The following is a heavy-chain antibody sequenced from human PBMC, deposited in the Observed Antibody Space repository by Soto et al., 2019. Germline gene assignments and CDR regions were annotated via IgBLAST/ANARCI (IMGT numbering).Heavy chain of an antibody. J-gene: IGHJ5*02. D-gene: IGHD3-22*01. Sequence: KPSETLSLTCAVSGGSISSSNWWSWVRQPPGKGLEWIGEIYHSGSTNYNPSLKSRVTISVDKSKNQFSLKLSSVTAADTAVYYCARDFDSSGKNWFDPWGQGTLVTVSS. V-gene: IGHV4-4*02. CDR3: ARDFDSSGKNWFDP. CDR1: GGSISSSNW. CDR2: IYHSGST.